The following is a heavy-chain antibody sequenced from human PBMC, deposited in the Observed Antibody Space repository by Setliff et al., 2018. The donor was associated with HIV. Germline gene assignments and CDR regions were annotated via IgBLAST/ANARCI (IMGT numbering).Heavy chain of an antibody. D-gene: IGHD6-13*01. CDR1: GASISSPIYY. V-gene: IGHV4-61*09. Sequence: SETLSLTCSVSGASISSPIYYWGWIRQAPGKGLEWIGHIHTSGSTNYNPSLKSRVTISIDTSKNQFSLKLRSATATDTALYYCARVSSSYYFLGAFDSWGQRTLVTVSS. CDR2: IHTSGST. J-gene: IGHJ4*02. CDR3: ARVSSSYYFLGAFDS.